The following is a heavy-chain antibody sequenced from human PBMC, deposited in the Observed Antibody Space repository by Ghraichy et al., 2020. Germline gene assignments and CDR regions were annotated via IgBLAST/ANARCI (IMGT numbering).Heavy chain of an antibody. CDR2: INHNGRT. CDR3: ARGFRAAAVYFDL. Sequence: SETLSLTCAVYGGSFSGYDWTWIRQSPGKGLDWIGEINHNGRTNCIPSLKSRVTISIDTSKNQFSLKLSSVTAADTAMYFCARGFRAAAVYFDLWGRGTLVTVSS. CDR1: GGSFSGYD. D-gene: IGHD6-13*01. J-gene: IGHJ2*01. V-gene: IGHV4-34*01.